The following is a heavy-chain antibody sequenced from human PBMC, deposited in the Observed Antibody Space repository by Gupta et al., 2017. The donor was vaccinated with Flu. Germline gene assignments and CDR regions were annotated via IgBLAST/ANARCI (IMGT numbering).Heavy chain of an antibody. J-gene: IGHJ6*02. D-gene: IGHD3-22*01. CDR2: IYYSGST. CDR1: GGSISSYY. V-gene: IGHV4-59*01. Sequence: QVQLQESGPGLVKPSETLSLTCTVSGGSISSYYWRWIRQPPGKGLEWIGYIYYSGSTNYNPSLKSRVTISVDTSKNQFSLKLSSVTAADTAVYYCARLRHPDRYYYDSSGYSYGMDVWGQGTTVTVSS. CDR3: ARLRHPDRYYYDSSGYSYGMDV.